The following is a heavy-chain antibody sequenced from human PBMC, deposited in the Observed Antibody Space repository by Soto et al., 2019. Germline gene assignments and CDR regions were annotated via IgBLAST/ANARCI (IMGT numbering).Heavy chain of an antibody. Sequence: SETLSLTCAVYGGSFSGYYWSWIRQPPGKGLEWIGEINHSGSTNYNPSLKSRVTISVDTSKNQFSLKLSSVTAADTAVYYCARGGRANIVVVVAATRAFDYWGQGTLVT. V-gene: IGHV4-34*01. CDR3: ARGGRANIVVVVAATRAFDY. CDR2: INHSGST. D-gene: IGHD2-15*01. CDR1: GGSFSGYY. J-gene: IGHJ4*02.